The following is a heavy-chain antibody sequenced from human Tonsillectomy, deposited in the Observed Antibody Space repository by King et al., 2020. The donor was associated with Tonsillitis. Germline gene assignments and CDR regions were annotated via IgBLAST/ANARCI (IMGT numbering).Heavy chain of an antibody. CDR3: ARMTWIQLGYFDY. J-gene: IGHJ4*02. V-gene: IGHV4-4*02. CDR2: IYHSGST. CDR1: GGSISSSSW. D-gene: IGHD5-18*01. Sequence: VQLQESGPGLVKPSGTLSLTCAVSGGSISSSSWWSWGRQPPGKGLEWIGQIYHSGSTNYNPSLTSRVTISVDKSKKHFSLKLSSVTAPATAVYYCARMTWIQLGYFDYWGQGTLVTVSS.